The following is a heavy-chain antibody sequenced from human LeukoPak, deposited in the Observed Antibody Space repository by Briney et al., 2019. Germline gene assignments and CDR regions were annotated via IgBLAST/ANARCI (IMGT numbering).Heavy chain of an antibody. CDR1: GGTISSYY. Sequence: SGTLSLTCTVSGGTISSYYWSWIRQPPGKGLEWVGYIYYSGSTNYNPSLKSRVTISVDTSKNQFALKLSTVTAADSAVYYWARSRGYCSSTSCYDWFAPWSQGTLVTVPS. V-gene: IGHV4-59*01. D-gene: IGHD2-2*01. CDR3: ARSRGYCSSTSCYDWFAP. J-gene: IGHJ5*02. CDR2: IYYSGST.